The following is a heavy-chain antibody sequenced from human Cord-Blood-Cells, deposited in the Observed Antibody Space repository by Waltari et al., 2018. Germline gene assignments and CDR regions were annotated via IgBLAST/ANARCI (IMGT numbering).Heavy chain of an antibody. D-gene: IGHD3-16*02. CDR3: ASGPLGELSLYSYPNFDY. CDR2: IIPIFGTA. V-gene: IGHV1-69*01. Sequence: QVQLVQSGAEVKKPGSSVKVSCKASGGTFSSYAISWVRQAPGQGLEWMGGIIPIFGTANYAQKFQGRVTITADESTSTAYMELSSLRSEDTAVYYCASGPLGELSLYSYPNFDYWGQGTLVTVSS. CDR1: GGTFSSYA. J-gene: IGHJ4*02.